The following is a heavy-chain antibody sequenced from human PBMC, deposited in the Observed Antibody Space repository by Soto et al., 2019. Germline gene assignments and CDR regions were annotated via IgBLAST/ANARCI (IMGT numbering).Heavy chain of an antibody. V-gene: IGHV3-30-3*01. CDR3: ASGKGLHRPGY. CDR1: GFTFSTYP. J-gene: IGHJ4*02. D-gene: IGHD2-15*01. CDR2: ISDDGSNK. Sequence: QVQLVESGGGVVQPGRSLRLSCAASGFTFSTYPMHWVRQAPGKGLEWVAIISDDGSNKYYVDSVKGRFTTSRDNSNNTLDLKMGGLRPDDTAVYYCASGKGLHRPGYWGQGNLVTVSS.